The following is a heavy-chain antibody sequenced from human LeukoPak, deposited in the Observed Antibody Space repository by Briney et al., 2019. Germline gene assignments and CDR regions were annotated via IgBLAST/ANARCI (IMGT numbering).Heavy chain of an antibody. CDR1: GFTFKSYG. J-gene: IGHJ4*02. Sequence: PGGSLRLSCVASGFTFKSYGMHWVRQAPGKGLEWVAIIWYDGSNKYYADFVKGRFTTSRDNSKNTLYLQMNSLRTDDTAVYYCARVSGYSGTWYVDYWGQATLVTVSS. CDR3: ARVSGYSGTWYVDY. CDR2: IWYDGSNK. V-gene: IGHV3-33*01. D-gene: IGHD6-13*01.